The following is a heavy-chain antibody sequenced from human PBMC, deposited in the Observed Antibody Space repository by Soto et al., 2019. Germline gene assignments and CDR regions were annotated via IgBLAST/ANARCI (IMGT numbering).Heavy chain of an antibody. D-gene: IGHD3-9*01. Sequence: PSETLSLTCPVSGGSIRSSSYYWGWIRQPPGKGLEWIGSIYYSGSTYYNPSLKSRVTISVDTSKNQFSLKLSSVTAADTAVYYCAGDILTSMRVGYFDYWGQGTLVTVSS. CDR2: IYYSGST. V-gene: IGHV4-39*02. CDR3: AGDILTSMRVGYFDY. J-gene: IGHJ4*02. CDR1: GGSIRSSSYY.